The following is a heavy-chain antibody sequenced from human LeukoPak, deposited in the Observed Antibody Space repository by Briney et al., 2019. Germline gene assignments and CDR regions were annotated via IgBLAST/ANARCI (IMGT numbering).Heavy chain of an antibody. Sequence: GGSLRLSCAASGFTFSSYGMHWVRQAPGKGLEWVAVIWYDGSNKYYADSVKGRFTISRDNSKNTLYLQMNSLRAEDTAVYYCAKARQGTWNAFDIWGQGTMVTVSS. CDR1: GFTFSSYG. CDR3: AKARQGTWNAFDI. CDR2: IWYDGSNK. J-gene: IGHJ3*02. V-gene: IGHV3-30*02.